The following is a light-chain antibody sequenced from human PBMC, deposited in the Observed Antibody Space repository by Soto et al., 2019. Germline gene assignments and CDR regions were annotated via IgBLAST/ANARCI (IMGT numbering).Light chain of an antibody. Sequence: EIVMTQSPATLSLSPGERATLSCRASQSVSTNLAWYQQKPGQAPRLLIYVASTRATGIPARFSGSGSGTEFNLTISSLQSEDFALYYCQQYDNWPLTFGGGTKVDIK. CDR3: QQYDNWPLT. J-gene: IGKJ4*01. CDR1: QSVSTN. CDR2: VAS. V-gene: IGKV3-15*01.